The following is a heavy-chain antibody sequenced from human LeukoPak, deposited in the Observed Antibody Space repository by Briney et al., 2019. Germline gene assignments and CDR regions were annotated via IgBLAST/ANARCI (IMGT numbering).Heavy chain of an antibody. CDR2: INHSGNT. Sequence: PSETLSLTCAVYGGSFSGYYWSWIRQPPGKGLEWIGEINHSGNTNYNPSLKSRVIISVDTSKNQFSLKLSSVTAADTAVYYCARSSIAAPPYFDYWGQGTLVTVSS. D-gene: IGHD6-6*01. CDR1: GGSFSGYY. J-gene: IGHJ4*02. CDR3: ARSSIAAPPYFDY. V-gene: IGHV4-34*01.